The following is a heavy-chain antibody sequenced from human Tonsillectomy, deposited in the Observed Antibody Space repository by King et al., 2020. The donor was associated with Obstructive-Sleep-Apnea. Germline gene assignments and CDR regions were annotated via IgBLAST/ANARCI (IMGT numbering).Heavy chain of an antibody. J-gene: IGHJ6*02. V-gene: IGHV3-33*01. D-gene: IGHD5-12*01. CDR2: IWFDGTNK. CDR1: GFTFSTYG. CDR3: ARGDSGYDFHYYYYAMDV. Sequence: VQLVESGGGVVQPGRSLRLSCTASGFTFSTYGMHWVRQAPGKGLEWVAVIWFDGTNKYYVDSVKGRFTISRDNSKTMLYLQMNSLRAEDTAVYYCARGDSGYDFHYYYYAMDVWGQGTTVTVSS.